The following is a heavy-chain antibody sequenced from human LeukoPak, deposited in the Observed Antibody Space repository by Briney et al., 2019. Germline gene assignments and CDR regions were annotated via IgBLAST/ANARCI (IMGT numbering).Heavy chain of an antibody. D-gene: IGHD6-13*01. CDR1: GYTFTSYA. V-gene: IGHV1-3*01. CDR3: ARGNRYSSSWYVGDY. CDR2: INAGNGNT. Sequence: ASVKVSCKASGYTFTSYAMHWVRQAPGQRLEWMGWINAGNGNTKYSQKFQGRVTITRDTSASTAYMELSSLRSEDTAVYYCARGNRYSSSWYVGDYWGQGTLVTVSS. J-gene: IGHJ4*02.